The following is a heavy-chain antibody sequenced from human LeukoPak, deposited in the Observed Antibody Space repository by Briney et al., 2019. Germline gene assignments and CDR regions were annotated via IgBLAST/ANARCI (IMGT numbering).Heavy chain of an antibody. D-gene: IGHD2/OR15-2a*01. Sequence: SETLSLTCTVSGGSISSYYWSWIRQPPGKGLEWIGYIYYSGSTNYNPSLKSRVTISVDTSKNQFSLKLSSLTAADTAVYYCARGIVHFDYWGQGTLVTVSS. J-gene: IGHJ4*02. CDR1: GGSISSYY. CDR2: IYYSGST. V-gene: IGHV4-59*01. CDR3: ARGIVHFDY.